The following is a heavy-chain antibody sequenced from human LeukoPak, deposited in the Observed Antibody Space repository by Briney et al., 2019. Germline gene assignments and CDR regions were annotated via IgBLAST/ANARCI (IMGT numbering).Heavy chain of an antibody. CDR3: ARVVVNGGDYFDY. J-gene: IGHJ4*02. V-gene: IGHV1-2*02. D-gene: IGHD2-15*01. Sequence: GASVKVSCKASGYTVTGYYMHWVRQAPGQGLEWMGWINPNSGGTNYAQKFQGRVTMTRDTSISTAYMELSRLRSDDTAVYYCARVVVNGGDYFDYWGQGTLVTVSS. CDR2: INPNSGGT. CDR1: GYTVTGYY.